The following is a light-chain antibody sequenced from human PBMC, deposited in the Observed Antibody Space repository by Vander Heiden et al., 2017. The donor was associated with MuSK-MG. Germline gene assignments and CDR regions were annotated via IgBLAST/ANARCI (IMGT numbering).Light chain of an antibody. V-gene: IGKV1-33*01. CDR2: DAS. CDR1: QDISNY. J-gene: IGKJ4*02. Sequence: DIQMTQSPSSLSASGGDSVTITCPASQDISNYLNWYQQKPGKAPKLLIYDASNLETGVPSRFSGSGSGTDFTLTISSLQPEDIATYYCQQDDNLPLTFGEGTKVEIK. CDR3: QQDDNLPLT.